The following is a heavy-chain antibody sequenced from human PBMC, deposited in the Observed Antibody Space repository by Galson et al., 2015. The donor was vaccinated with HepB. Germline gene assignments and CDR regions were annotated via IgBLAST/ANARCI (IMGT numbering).Heavy chain of an antibody. D-gene: IGHD2-21*02. J-gene: IGHJ6*02. CDR3: ARDLGHIVVVTALPGGMDV. V-gene: IGHV3-23*01. CDR1: GVMFSNYA. CDR2: IGDSGGNT. Sequence: SLRLSCAASGVMFSNYAMSWVRQAPGQGLEWVSSIGDSGGNTYYADSVKGRFTISRDNAKNSLYLQMNSLRAEDTAVYYCARDLGHIVVVTALPGGMDVWGQGTTVTVSS.